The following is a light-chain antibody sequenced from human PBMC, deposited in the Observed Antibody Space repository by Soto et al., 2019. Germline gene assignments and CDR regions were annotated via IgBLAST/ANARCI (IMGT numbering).Light chain of an antibody. CDR3: QQHNDWPT. CDR1: QSVSSN. Sequence: EIVMTQSPATLSVSPGERATLSCRASQSVSSNLAWYQQKPGQAPRLLIYAASTRATGIPARFSGSGSGTEFILTISSVESEDFAIYYCQQHNDWPTFGQGTRLEI. J-gene: IGKJ5*01. CDR2: AAS. V-gene: IGKV3-15*01.